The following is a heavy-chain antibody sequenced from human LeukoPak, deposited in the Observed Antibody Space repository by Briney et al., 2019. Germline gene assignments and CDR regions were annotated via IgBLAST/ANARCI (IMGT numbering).Heavy chain of an antibody. CDR1: GFTFSSYS. V-gene: IGHV3-21*01. CDR2: ISSSSTYI. Sequence: GGSLRLSCAASGFTFSSYSMNWVRQAPGKGLEWVSSISSSSTYIYYADSVKGRFTISRDNAKNSLYLQMNSLRAEDTAVYYCARYPVISSGYYTFDYWGQGTLVTVSS. CDR3: ARYPVISSGYYTFDY. D-gene: IGHD3-22*01. J-gene: IGHJ4*02.